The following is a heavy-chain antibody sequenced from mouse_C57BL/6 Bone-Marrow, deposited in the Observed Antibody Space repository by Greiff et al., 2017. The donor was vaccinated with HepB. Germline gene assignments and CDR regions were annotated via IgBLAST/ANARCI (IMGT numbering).Heavy chain of an antibody. CDR3: ARHDRFAY. J-gene: IGHJ3*01. CDR2: ISNGGGST. Sequence: EVKLMESGGGLVQPGGSLKLSCAASGFTFSDYYMYWVRQTPEKRLEWVAYISNGGGSTYYPDTVKGRFTISRDNAKNTLYLQLSRLKSEDTAMYYCARHDRFAYWGQGTLVTVSA. CDR1: GFTFSDYY. V-gene: IGHV5-12*01.